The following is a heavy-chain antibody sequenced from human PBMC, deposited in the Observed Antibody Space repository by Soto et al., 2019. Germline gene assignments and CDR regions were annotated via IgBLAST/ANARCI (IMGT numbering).Heavy chain of an antibody. CDR2: NYHSGSN. J-gene: IGHJ3*02. CDR3: ARAIYCSGGSCQDAFDI. V-gene: IGHV4-34*01. CDR1: GESVNPYYY. Sequence: SETLSLTCAVYGESVNPYYYWTWIRQSPEKGLERIEENYHSGSNNYNPSLKSRVTISEDTSKIQFSLKLSSVTAADTAVYFCARAIYCSGGSCQDAFDIRGQGTMVTGSS. D-gene: IGHD2-15*01.